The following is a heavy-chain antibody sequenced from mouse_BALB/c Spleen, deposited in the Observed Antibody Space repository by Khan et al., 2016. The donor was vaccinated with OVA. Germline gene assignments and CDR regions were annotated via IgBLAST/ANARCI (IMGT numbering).Heavy chain of an antibody. D-gene: IGHD2-4*01. CDR2: IWSAGST. J-gene: IGHJ3*01. V-gene: IGHV2-2*02. CDR1: GFSLNNYS. Sequence: QVQLKQSGPGLVQPSQSLSITCTVSGFSLNNYSVHWLRQSPGKGLEWLGVIWSAGSTDYNAAFISRLTISKDNSRSKVFFKMNSLQPNDTAIYYCARSGYDYGRGALFAYWGQGTLVTVSA. CDR3: ARSGYDYGRGALFAY.